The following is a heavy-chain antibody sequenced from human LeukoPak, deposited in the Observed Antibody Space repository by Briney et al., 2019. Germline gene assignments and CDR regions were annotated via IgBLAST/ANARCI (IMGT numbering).Heavy chain of an antibody. V-gene: IGHV4-39*01. CDR1: GGSISSSDYY. D-gene: IGHD6-25*01. J-gene: IGHJ4*02. CDR3: ARHHRSGYYEVDY. CDR2: IYYSGST. Sequence: SETLSLTCTVSGGSISSSDYYWGWIRQPPGRRLGWIGTIYYSGSTSYNPSLKGRVTMSVDTSKNQFSLKLNSVTAADTAVYYCARHHRSGYYEVDYWGQGTLVTVSS.